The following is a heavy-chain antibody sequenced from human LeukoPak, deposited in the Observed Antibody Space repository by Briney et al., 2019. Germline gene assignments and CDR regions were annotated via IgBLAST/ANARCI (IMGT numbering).Heavy chain of an antibody. D-gene: IGHD4-17*01. CDR1: EFTFSSYW. Sequence: GGSLRLSCAASEFTFSSYWMSWVRQAPGKGLEWVANMKQDGGQIYYLESVKGRFTVSRDNAKNSLYLQMNSLRAEDTAVYYCARLGARQMLEYWGQGTLVTVSS. J-gene: IGHJ4*02. V-gene: IGHV3-7*01. CDR3: ARLGARQMLEY. CDR2: MKQDGGQI.